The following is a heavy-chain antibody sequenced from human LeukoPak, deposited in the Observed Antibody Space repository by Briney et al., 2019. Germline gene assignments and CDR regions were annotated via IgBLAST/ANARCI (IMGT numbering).Heavy chain of an antibody. D-gene: IGHD3-22*01. CDR1: GGSISSGSYY. CDR2: IYTSGST. J-gene: IGHJ5*02. Sequence: SQTLSLTCTVSGGSISSGSYYWRWIRQPAGKGLEWIGRIYTSGSTNYNPSLKSRVTISVDTSKNQFSLKLSSVTAADTAVYYCARVYKRGGYQNWFDPWGQGTLVTVSS. V-gene: IGHV4-61*02. CDR3: ARVYKRGGYQNWFDP.